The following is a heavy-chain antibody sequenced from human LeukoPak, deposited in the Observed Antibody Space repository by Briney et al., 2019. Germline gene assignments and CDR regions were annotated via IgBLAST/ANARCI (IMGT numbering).Heavy chain of an antibody. D-gene: IGHD6-19*01. J-gene: IGHJ3*02. CDR3: AAYSSGWYSTGNDAFDI. CDR1: GYTFTGYD. Sequence: ASVKVSCKASGYTFTGYDINWVRQATGQGLEWMGWMNPNSGNTGYAQKFQGRVTMTRNTSISTAYMELSSLRSEDTAVYYCAAYSSGWYSTGNDAFDIWGQGTMVTVSS. CDR2: MNPNSGNT. V-gene: IGHV1-8*01.